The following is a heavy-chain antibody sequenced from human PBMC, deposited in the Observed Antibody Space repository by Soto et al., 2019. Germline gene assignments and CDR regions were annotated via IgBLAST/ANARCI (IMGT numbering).Heavy chain of an antibody. CDR2: INSDGSTT. CDR1: GFSFCSYW. J-gene: IGHJ5*02. CDR3: ARVLTGSYNWFDP. D-gene: IGHD1-26*01. Sequence: EVQLVESGGGLVQPGGSLRLSCAASGFSFCSYWMHWVRQVPGKGLVWVSRINSDGSTTTYADSVKGRFTISRDNAKNTLDLQMNSLRVEDTAVYYCARVLTGSYNWFDPWGQGTLVTVSS. V-gene: IGHV3-74*01.